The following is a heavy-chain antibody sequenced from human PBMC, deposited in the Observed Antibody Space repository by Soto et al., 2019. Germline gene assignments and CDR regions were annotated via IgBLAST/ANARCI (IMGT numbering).Heavy chain of an antibody. D-gene: IGHD6-13*01. J-gene: IGHJ6*03. V-gene: IGHV3-64*01. CDR1: GFTFSNYE. Sequence: EAQLVESGGGLVQPGGSLRLSCAASGFTFSNYEMHWVRQAPGKGLEYVSGISNNGAHTDYAKSVKGRFTISRDNSENTLYLPMCRLRAEDIALYYCARRGYGSRWPNVYMDVWGKGTTVTVSS. CDR2: ISNNGAHT. CDR3: ARRGYGSRWPNVYMDV.